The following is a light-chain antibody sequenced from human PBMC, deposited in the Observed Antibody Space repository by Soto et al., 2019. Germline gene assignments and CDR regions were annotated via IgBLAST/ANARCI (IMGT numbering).Light chain of an antibody. V-gene: IGLV1-40*01. Sequence: QLVLTQPPSVSGAPGQRVTISCTGSSSNIGAPYDVHWYQQLPGTAPKLLIFGNTNRPSGVPDRFSGSKSGTSASLAITGLQAEDEADYYCQSYDTSLSAYVFGAGTKLTVL. CDR2: GNT. J-gene: IGLJ1*01. CDR1: SSNIGAPYD. CDR3: QSYDTSLSAYV.